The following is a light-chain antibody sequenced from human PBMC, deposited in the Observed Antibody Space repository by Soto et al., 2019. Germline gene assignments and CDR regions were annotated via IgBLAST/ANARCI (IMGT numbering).Light chain of an antibody. CDR3: QQSYSTPL. Sequence: DIQMTQSPSSLSASVGDRVTITCRASQSISSYLNWYQQKPGKAPKLLIYAASSLQSGVPSRFSGSGSGTDFTLTISSLQPEDFATYYCQQSYSTPLFGPGTKVVS. V-gene: IGKV1-39*01. CDR1: QSISSY. CDR2: AAS. J-gene: IGKJ3*01.